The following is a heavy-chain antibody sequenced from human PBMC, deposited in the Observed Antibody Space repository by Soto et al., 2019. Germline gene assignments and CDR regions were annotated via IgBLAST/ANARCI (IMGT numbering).Heavy chain of an antibody. CDR2: IRQDGSEK. CDR1: ELTFSKYW. D-gene: IGHD1-1*01. J-gene: IGHJ4*02. CDR3: ARMLAEYISNWHGEKYLDN. V-gene: IGHV3-7*03. Sequence: LRXSFAASELTFSKYWISWVRQSPGRGLEWVANIRQDGSEKYYMDSVRGRFTISRDNAKNSLYLQMNSLRAEDTAVYYCARMLAEYISNWHGEKYLDNWGQGTLVTVSS.